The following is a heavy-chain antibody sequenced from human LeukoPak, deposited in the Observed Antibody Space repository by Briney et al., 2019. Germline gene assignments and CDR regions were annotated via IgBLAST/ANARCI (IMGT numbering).Heavy chain of an antibody. CDR2: ISSNGGST. CDR3: ARGNSGSSDVEYNYGMDV. Sequence: GGSLRLSCAASRFTFSSYAMHWVRQAPGKGLEYVSAISSNGGSTYYADSVKGRFTISRDNSKNTLYLQMSSLRADDTAVYYCARGNSGSSDVEYNYGMDVWGQGTTVTVSS. D-gene: IGHD1-26*01. CDR1: RFTFSSYA. V-gene: IGHV3-64D*06. J-gene: IGHJ6*02.